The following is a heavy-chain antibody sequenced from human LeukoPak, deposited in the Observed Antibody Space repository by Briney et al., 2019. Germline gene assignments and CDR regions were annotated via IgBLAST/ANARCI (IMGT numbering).Heavy chain of an antibody. CDR3: ARGAYYYED. J-gene: IGHJ4*02. Sequence: QAGGSLRLSCAASGFAFSSYNMNWVRQAPGKGLEWISYIGSSGSPTHYADSVKGRFTISRDNAKNSLYLQMNSLRAEDTAVYYCARGAYYYEDWGQGTLVTVSS. CDR2: IGSSGSPT. CDR1: GFAFSSYN. D-gene: IGHD3-22*01. V-gene: IGHV3-48*01.